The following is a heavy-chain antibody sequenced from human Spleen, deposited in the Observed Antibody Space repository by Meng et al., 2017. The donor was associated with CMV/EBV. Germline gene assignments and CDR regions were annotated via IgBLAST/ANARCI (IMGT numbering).Heavy chain of an antibody. V-gene: IGHV4-59*12. D-gene: IGHD4-11*01. J-gene: IGHJ6*02. CDR1: GGSISSYY. CDR2: IYYSGST. CDR3: ARAVTKGYYYYGMDV. Sequence: GSLRLSCTVSGGSISSYYWSWIRQPPGKGLEWIGYIYYSGSTNYNPSLKSRVTISVDTSKNQFSLKLSSVTAADTAVYYCARAVTKGYYYYGMDVWGQGTTVTVSS.